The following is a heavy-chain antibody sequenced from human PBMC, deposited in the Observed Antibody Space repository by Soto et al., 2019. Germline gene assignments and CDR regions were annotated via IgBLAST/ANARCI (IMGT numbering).Heavy chain of an antibody. J-gene: IGHJ5*02. CDR1: GFTVSSNY. V-gene: IGHV3-66*01. CDR3: AGYYYDSSGYYYGP. CDR2: IYSGGST. D-gene: IGHD3-22*01. Sequence: GGSLRLSCAASGFTVSSNYMSWVRQAPGKGLEWVSVIYSGGSTYYADSVKGRFTISGDNSKNTLYLQMNSLRAEDTAVYYCAGYYYDSSGYYYGPWGQGTLVTVSS.